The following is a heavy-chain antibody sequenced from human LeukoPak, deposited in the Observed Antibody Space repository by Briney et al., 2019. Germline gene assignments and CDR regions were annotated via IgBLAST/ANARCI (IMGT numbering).Heavy chain of an antibody. CDR1: GYTFTNYG. Sequence: GASVKVSCKTSGYTFTNYGISWVRQAPGLGLEWMGWISAYNGNTNYAQKVQGRVTMTTDTSTSTAYMELRSLRFDDTTVYYCARDQSVRLLQTSSTYFKHVFAIWGQGSMVTVSS. D-gene: IGHD6-13*01. CDR3: ARDQSVRLLQTSSTYFKHVFAI. J-gene: IGHJ3*02. CDR2: ISAYNGNT. V-gene: IGHV1-18*01.